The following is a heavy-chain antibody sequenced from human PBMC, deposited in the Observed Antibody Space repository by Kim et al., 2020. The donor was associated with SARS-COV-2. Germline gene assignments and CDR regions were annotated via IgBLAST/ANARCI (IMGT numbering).Heavy chain of an antibody. Sequence: SVKVSCKASGGTFTTYGVSWVRQPPGQGLEWIGGVIPIFRTDSYAQKFQGRVTITAEESTNTAYMEMSSLRSEDTAIYFCARGDKGYYGMDVWGQGTTVIVSS. CDR3: ARGDKGYYGMDV. CDR2: VIPIFRTD. D-gene: IGHD2-21*02. J-gene: IGHJ6*01. V-gene: IGHV1-69*13. CDR1: GGTFTTYG.